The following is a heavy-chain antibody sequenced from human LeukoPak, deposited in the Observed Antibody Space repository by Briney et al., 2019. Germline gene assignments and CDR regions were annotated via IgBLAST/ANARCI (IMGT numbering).Heavy chain of an antibody. CDR1: GFTFDSYG. V-gene: IGHV3-23*01. Sequence: PGGSLRLSCAASGFTFDSYGMNWVRQAPGKGLEWVSGISGSGVYTYYADSVKGRFTISRDNSKNTLYLVMNSLRVDDTAVYYCAKDDAWLRYACWGPGTLVTVSS. D-gene: IGHD5-12*01. J-gene: IGHJ4*02. CDR2: ISGSGVYT. CDR3: AKDDAWLRYAC.